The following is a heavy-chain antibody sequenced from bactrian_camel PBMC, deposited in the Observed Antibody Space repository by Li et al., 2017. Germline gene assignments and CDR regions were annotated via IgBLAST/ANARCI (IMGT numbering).Heavy chain of an antibody. V-gene: IGHV3S53*01. D-gene: IGHD2*01. J-gene: IGHJ4*01. CDR1: GHTDPDDC. Sequence: HVQLVESGGGAAQVGGSLKLSCSISGHTDPDDCMAWFRQAPGREREGVATVDGAGRSNYADSVMGRFTISRDKDKSTVYLQMNSLKPEDTAMYSCQPTTTCSHPYLLGQGTQVTVS. CDR2: VDGAGRS.